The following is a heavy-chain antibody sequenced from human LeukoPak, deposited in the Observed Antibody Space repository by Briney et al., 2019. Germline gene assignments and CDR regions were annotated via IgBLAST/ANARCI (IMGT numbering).Heavy chain of an antibody. CDR1: GGSISSSSYY. V-gene: IGHV4-39*07. CDR3: ARHHRIQLWWGQSDRGFGY. D-gene: IGHD5-18*01. Sequence: SETLSLTCTVSGGSISSSSYYWGWIRQPPGKGLEWIGSIYYSGSTNYNPSLKSRVTISVDTSKNQFSLKLSSVTAADTAVYYCARHHRIQLWWGQSDRGFGYWGQGTLVTVSS. CDR2: IYYSGST. J-gene: IGHJ4*02.